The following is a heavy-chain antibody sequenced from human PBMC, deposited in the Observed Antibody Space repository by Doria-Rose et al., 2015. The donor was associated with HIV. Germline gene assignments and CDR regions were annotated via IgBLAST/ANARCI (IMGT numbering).Heavy chain of an antibody. D-gene: IGHD6-13*01. V-gene: IGHV2-26*01. CDR3: ARIKSSRWYHKYYFDF. J-gene: IGHJ4*02. Sequence: SGPVLVKPTETLTLTCTVSGVSLSSPGMGVSWIRQPPGKALEWLANIFSDDERSYKTSLKSRLTISRCTSKSQAVLTTTDMDPVDTATYYCARIKSSRWYHKYYFDFWGQGTLVIVSA. CDR2: IFSDDER. CDR1: GVSLSSPGMG.